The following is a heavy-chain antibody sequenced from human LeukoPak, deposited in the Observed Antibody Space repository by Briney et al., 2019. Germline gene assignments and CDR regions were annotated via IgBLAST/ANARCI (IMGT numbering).Heavy chain of an antibody. Sequence: SVKVPCKASGGTFSSYAISWVRQAPGQGLEWMGGIIPIFGTANYAQKFQSRVTITAGESTSTAYMELSSLRSEDTAVYYCARGVGGGYYDFWSGYPIDYWGQGTLVTVSS. D-gene: IGHD3-3*01. CDR1: GGTFSSYA. CDR3: ARGVGGGYYDFWSGYPIDY. CDR2: IIPIFGTA. J-gene: IGHJ4*02. V-gene: IGHV1-69*13.